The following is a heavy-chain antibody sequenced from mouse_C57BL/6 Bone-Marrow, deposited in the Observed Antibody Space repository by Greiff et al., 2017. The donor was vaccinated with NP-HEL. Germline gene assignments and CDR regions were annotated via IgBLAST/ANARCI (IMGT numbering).Heavy chain of an antibody. CDR1: GYTFTSYW. Sequence: QVQLQQPGAELVKPGASVKLSCKASGYTFTSYWMHWVKQRPGQGLEWIGMIHPNSGSTNYNEKFKSKATLTVDKSSSTAYMQLSSLTSEDSAVYYCARRQLRALYAMDYWGQGTSVTVSS. D-gene: IGHD3-2*02. CDR2: IHPNSGST. CDR3: ARRQLRALYAMDY. V-gene: IGHV1-64*01. J-gene: IGHJ4*01.